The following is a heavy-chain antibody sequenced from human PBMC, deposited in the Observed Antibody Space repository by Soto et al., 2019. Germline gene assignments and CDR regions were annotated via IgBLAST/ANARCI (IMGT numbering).Heavy chain of an antibody. Sequence: ASVKVSCKASGYTFTSYYMHWVRQAPGQGLEWMGIINPSGGSTSYAQKFQGRVTMTRDTSTSTVYMELSSQRSEDTAVYYCARRPRYCSSTSCYTFGMDVWGQGTTVTVSS. J-gene: IGHJ6*02. CDR3: ARRPRYCSSTSCYTFGMDV. CDR2: INPSGGST. D-gene: IGHD2-2*02. CDR1: GYTFTSYY. V-gene: IGHV1-46*01.